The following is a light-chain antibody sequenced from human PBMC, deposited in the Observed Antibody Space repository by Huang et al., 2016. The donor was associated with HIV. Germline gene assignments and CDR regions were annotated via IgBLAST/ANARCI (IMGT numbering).Light chain of an antibody. CDR1: QTVSDH. Sequence: EIVLTQSPATLSVSPGASATLSCRASQTVSDHLAWFQQRPGQPPRLLIYGGSTRARGTPARFSGSGSGTVFGLVINNLQPEDFAVYYCQQYNTWPRTFGQGTRVEIQ. CDR3: QQYNTWPRT. V-gene: IGKV3-15*01. J-gene: IGKJ1*01. CDR2: GGS.